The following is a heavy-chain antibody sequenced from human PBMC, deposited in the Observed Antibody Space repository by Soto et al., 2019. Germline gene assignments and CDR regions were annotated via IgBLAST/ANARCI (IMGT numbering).Heavy chain of an antibody. D-gene: IGHD2-21*02. Sequence: QVQLQQSGPGLVKPSQTLSLTCTVSGGSISYEYYHWTWIRQSPGKGLELIGYIHYSWSIIYNPSFKRRVTISVDTSKNQFSLQLSSVTAADTAVYFCAREDDGGDRDYYGLDVWGQGTTVTVSS. CDR2: IHYSWSI. CDR3: AREDDGGDRDYYGLDV. V-gene: IGHV4-30-4*08. CDR1: GGSISYEYYH. J-gene: IGHJ6*02.